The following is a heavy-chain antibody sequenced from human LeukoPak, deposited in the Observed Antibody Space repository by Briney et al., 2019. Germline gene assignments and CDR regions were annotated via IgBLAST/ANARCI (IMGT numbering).Heavy chain of an antibody. CDR3: ARSLAGTRGITMIVVPHWFDP. CDR2: IYYSGST. D-gene: IGHD3-22*01. CDR1: GGSISSGGYY. V-gene: IGHV4-31*03. Sequence: SQTLSLTCTVSGGSISSGGYYWSWIRQHPGKGLEWIGYIYYSGSTYYHPSLKSRVTISVDTSKNQFSLKLSSVTAADTAVYYCARSLAGTRGITMIVVPHWFDPWGQGTLVTVSS. J-gene: IGHJ5*02.